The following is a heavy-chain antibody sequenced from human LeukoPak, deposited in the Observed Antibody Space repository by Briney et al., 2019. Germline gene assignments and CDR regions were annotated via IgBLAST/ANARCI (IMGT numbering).Heavy chain of an antibody. CDR2: IKQDGSDK. J-gene: IGHJ4*02. V-gene: IGHV3-7*01. CDR1: GFTFSIYW. CDR3: ARDKVVGATLFDY. D-gene: IGHD1-26*01. Sequence: PGGSLRLSCAASGFTFSIYWMSWVRQAPGKGLEWVANIKQDGSDKYYVDSVKGRFTISRDNAKNSVYLQMDSLRAEDTAVYYCARDKVVGATLFDYWGQGTLVTVSS.